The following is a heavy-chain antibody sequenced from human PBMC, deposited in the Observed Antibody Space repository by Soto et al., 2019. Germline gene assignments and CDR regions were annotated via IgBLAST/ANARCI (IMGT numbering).Heavy chain of an antibody. CDR2: IYHSGST. CDR1: GGSISNTNW. CDR3: ASRLGATRFDN. Sequence: SETLSLTCAISGGSISNTNWWSWVRQPPGKGLEWIGEIYHSGSTNYKPSLKSRLSISVDKSRNQFSLRLTSVTAADTAVYYCASRLGATRFDNWGQGILVTVSS. V-gene: IGHV4-4*02. J-gene: IGHJ4*02. D-gene: IGHD1-26*01.